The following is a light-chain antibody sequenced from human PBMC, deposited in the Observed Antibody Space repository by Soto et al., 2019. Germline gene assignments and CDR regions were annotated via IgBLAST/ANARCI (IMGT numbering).Light chain of an antibody. J-gene: IGKJ2*01. V-gene: IGKV3-15*01. CDR1: ESLSTY. CDR3: QSYTDRPFT. CDR2: GAS. Sequence: EIEMTQSPATLYVSPGERVTLSCRASESLSTYLAWYQQKPGQAPRLVIYGASTKATGIPARFSGSGSATDFTLTISSLQSEDFAVYYCQSYTDRPFTFGQGTKLEI.